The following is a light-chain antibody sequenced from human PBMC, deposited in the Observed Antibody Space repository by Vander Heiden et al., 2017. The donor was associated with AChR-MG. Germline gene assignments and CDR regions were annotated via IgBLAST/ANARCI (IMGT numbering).Light chain of an antibody. J-gene: IGLJ1*01. V-gene: IGLV1-44*01. CDR3: AAWDDSLKKFV. CDR1: SSSVGSKS. CDR2: MNN. Sequence: QSVLTQSPSASGTPGQRVTISWSASSSSVGSKSVTWYQHLPGTAPKLLIYMNNRRPSGVPDRFSGSKSGTSASLAISGLQPEDEADYYCAAWDDSLKKFVFGSGTKVTVL.